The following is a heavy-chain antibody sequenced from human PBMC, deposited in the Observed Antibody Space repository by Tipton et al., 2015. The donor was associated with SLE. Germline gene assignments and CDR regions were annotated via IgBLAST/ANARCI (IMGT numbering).Heavy chain of an antibody. Sequence: GSLRLSCVASGFSFSSYWMSGVRQVPGKGLEWVANMNQDGNEKYYVDSVKGRFTISRDNAMNSLFLQRNSLIAEDTAVYYCVRQALAALARKYYYYGMDVWGQGTTVTVSS. CDR1: GFSFSSYW. CDR2: MNQDGNEK. J-gene: IGHJ6*02. V-gene: IGHV3-7*01. D-gene: IGHD6-19*01. CDR3: VRQALAALARKYYYYGMDV.